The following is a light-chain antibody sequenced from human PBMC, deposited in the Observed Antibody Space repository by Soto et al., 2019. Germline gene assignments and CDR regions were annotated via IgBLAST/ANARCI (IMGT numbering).Light chain of an antibody. J-gene: IGLJ1*01. V-gene: IGLV3-21*02. CDR2: ADS. Sequence: SYELTQPPSVSVAPGQTARITCGGNNVGSKNVHWYQQKPGQAPVLVVYADSARPSGIPERFSGSNSGSTATLTISSVEAGYEAEYYCQVWDNGSDHYVFGTGTKLTVL. CDR1: NVGSKN. CDR3: QVWDNGSDHYV.